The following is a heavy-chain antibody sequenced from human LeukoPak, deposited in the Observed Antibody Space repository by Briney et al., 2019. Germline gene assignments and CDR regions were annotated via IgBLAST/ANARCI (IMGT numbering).Heavy chain of an antibody. Sequence: GASVKVSCKASGYTFTSYDINWVRQATGQGLEWMGWMNPNSGNTGYAQKFQGRVTMTRNTSISTAYMELSSLRSDDTAVYYCAVYGSGTTPPTDYWGQGTLVTVSS. CDR2: MNPNSGNT. CDR1: GYTFTSYD. V-gene: IGHV1-8*01. CDR3: AVYGSGTTPPTDY. D-gene: IGHD3-10*01. J-gene: IGHJ4*02.